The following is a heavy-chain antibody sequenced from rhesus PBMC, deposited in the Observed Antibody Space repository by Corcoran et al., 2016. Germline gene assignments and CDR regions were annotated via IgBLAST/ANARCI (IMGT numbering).Heavy chain of an antibody. CDR1: GGSISSSY. CDR3: ARGDTAGTVFDY. Sequence: QLQLQESGPGLVKPSETLSVTCAVSGGSISSSYWSWIRQAPGKGLEWIGYIYVSGSSTHYNPSHKCRVTLSVDTSKNQLSMKLSSVTTADTAVYYCARGDTAGTVFDYWGQGVLVTVSS. CDR2: IYVSGSST. J-gene: IGHJ4*01. D-gene: IGHD5-42*01. V-gene: IGHV4-169*01.